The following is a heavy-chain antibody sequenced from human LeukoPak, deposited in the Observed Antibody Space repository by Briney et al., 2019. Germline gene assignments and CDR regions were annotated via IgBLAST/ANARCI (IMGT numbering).Heavy chain of an antibody. CDR3: ARAGRRLLFLDS. J-gene: IGHJ4*02. CDR1: EFTIRDHY. V-gene: IGHV3-11*04. CDR2: ISGSGSTI. Sequence: GGSLRLSCADSEFTIRDHYVSWIRQAPGKGLEWVSYISGSGSTIHYGDSVKGRFTISRDDAKKSVYLQMNSLRAEDTAVYYCARAGRRLLFLDSWGLGTLVTVSS. D-gene: IGHD6-6*01.